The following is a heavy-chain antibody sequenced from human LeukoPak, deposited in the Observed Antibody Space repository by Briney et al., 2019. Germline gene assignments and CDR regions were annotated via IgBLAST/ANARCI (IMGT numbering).Heavy chain of an antibody. D-gene: IGHD1-26*01. Sequence: PGGSLRLSCATSGFAFSSYWMSWVRQAPGKGLEWVANIKQGGSDKYYVDSVKGRFTISRDDAKNSLYLQMNSLRAEDTAVYFCARDLFSGSCNGVNYWGQGTLVTVSS. CDR3: ARDLFSGSCNGVNY. CDR2: IKQGGSDK. V-gene: IGHV3-7*04. J-gene: IGHJ4*02. CDR1: GFAFSSYW.